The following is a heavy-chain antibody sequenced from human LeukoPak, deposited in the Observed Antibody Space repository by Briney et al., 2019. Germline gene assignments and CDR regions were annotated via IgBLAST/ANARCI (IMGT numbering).Heavy chain of an antibody. Sequence: GGSLRLSCAASGFTFSSYAMSWVRQAPGKGLEWVSAISGSGGRTYYADSVKGRFTIYRDNTKKTLDLQMNSLRAEDTAVYYCAKRYDSSGYYYVDYWGQGTLVTVSS. CDR3: AKRYDSSGYYYVDY. CDR2: ISGSGGRT. D-gene: IGHD3-22*01. J-gene: IGHJ4*02. V-gene: IGHV3-23*01. CDR1: GFTFSSYA.